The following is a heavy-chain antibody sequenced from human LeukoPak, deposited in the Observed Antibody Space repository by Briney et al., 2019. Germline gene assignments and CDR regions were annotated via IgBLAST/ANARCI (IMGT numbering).Heavy chain of an antibody. J-gene: IGHJ4*02. CDR1: GVTLRNYG. D-gene: IGHD2-21*02. CDR3: EKRGDKLDLI. CDR2: IRGSGDTT. V-gene: IGHV3-23*01. Sequence: GESLRLSCAASGVTLRNYGLSWVRHTPGKGLEWVSAIRGSGDTTFYADSVKGRFTISRHNSENTVYLQMNSLRAEDTAVYYCEKRGDKLDLIWGQGTLVTVSS.